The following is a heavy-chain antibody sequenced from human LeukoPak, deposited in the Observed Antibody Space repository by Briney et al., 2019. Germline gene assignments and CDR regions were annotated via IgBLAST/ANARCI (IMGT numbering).Heavy chain of an antibody. D-gene: IGHD2-21*02. CDR1: GFTVHSNYM. CDR2: IYYSGST. CDR3: ARAVVVTALNSYYFDY. Sequence: GSLRLSCAASGFTVHSNYMSWVRQPPGKGLEWIGSIYYSGSTYYNPSLKSRVTISVDTSKNQFSLKLSSVTAADTAVYYCARAVVVTALNSYYFDYWGQGTLVTVSS. J-gene: IGHJ4*02. V-gene: IGHV4-39*07.